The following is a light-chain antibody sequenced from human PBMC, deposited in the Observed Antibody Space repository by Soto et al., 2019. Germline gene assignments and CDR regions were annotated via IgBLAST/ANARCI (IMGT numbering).Light chain of an antibody. Sequence: DIQLTQSPSTLSASVGDRITITCRASQSVSHWLAWYQQKPGKPPQVLIYRASTLKYGIPSRFSGSGSGTEFTLTISSLQPDDFATYYCQQYDSRSTFGQGTKVDIK. CDR2: RAS. CDR1: QSVSHW. V-gene: IGKV1-5*03. J-gene: IGKJ1*01. CDR3: QQYDSRST.